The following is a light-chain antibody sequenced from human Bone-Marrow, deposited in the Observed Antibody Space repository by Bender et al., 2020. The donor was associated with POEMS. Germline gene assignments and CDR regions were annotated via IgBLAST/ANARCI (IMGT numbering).Light chain of an antibody. Sequence: QSALTQPASVSESRGQSITISCTGSSSDVGGYNYVSWYQQHSGKAPKLVIYEVSQRPSGVPDRFSGSKSGNTASLTVSGLQAEDEADYYCTSYADSASANWLFGGGTKLTVL. CDR1: SSDVGGYNY. CDR3: TSYADSASANWL. CDR2: EVS. V-gene: IGLV2-8*01. J-gene: IGLJ3*02.